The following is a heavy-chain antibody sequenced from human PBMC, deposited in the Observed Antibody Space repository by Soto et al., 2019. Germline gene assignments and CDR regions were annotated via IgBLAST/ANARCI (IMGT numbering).Heavy chain of an antibody. D-gene: IGHD1-1*01. J-gene: IGHJ3*02. Sequence: EEKLMESGGGLVKRGESLRLSCAASLLNFNIAWLSWVRQAPGKGLEWVGRIKNNADGGTTDNAAPVKDRFTISRDDSKSTLYLQMKSLKTEDTAMYYCSSMNDRDAFDIWGQGTMVTVSS. CDR3: SSMNDRDAFDI. CDR1: LLNFNIAW. V-gene: IGHV3-15*01. CDR2: IKNNADGGTT.